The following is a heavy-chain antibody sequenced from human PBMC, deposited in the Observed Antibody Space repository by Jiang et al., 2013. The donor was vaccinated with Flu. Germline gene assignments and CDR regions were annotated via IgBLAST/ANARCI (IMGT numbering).Heavy chain of an antibody. Sequence: ASGFTFSSYGMHWVRQAPGKGLEWVAVISNDGSNKYYADSVKGRFTISRDNSKNTLYLQMNSLRAEDTAVYYCAKSRIIMVRGVLDYWGQGTLVTVSS. CDR3: AKSRIIMVRGVLDY. V-gene: IGHV3-30*18. D-gene: IGHD3-10*01. CDR2: ISNDGSNK. CDR1: GFTFSSYG. J-gene: IGHJ4*02.